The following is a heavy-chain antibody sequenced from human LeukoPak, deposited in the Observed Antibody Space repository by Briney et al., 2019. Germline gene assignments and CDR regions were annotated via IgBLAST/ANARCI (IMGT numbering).Heavy chain of an antibody. V-gene: IGHV3-7*01. D-gene: IGHD6-19*01. J-gene: IGHJ4*02. CDR2: IKQDGSEK. Sequence: GGSLRLSCAASGFTFSSYWMSWVRQAPGKGLEWVANIKQDGSEKYYVDSVEGRFTISRDNAKNSLYLQMNSLRAEDTAVYYCARSSSGWYGFGDYFDYWGQGTLVTVSS. CDR3: ARSSSGWYGFGDYFDY. CDR1: GFTFSSYW.